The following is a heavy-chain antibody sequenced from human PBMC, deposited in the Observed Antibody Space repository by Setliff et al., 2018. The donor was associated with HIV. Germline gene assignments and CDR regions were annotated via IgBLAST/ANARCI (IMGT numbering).Heavy chain of an antibody. CDR2: IYYSGST. D-gene: IGHD6-13*01. V-gene: IGHV4-38-2*01. CDR1: SYSISSGYY. Sequence: SETLSLTCAASSYSISSGYYWGWIRQPPGKGLEWIGNIYYSGSTYYNPSLKSRVTISIDTSKNQFSLKLSSVTAADTAVYFCARGRGSSSSWPIDYWGQGTLVTVSS. J-gene: IGHJ4*02. CDR3: ARGRGSSSSWPIDY.